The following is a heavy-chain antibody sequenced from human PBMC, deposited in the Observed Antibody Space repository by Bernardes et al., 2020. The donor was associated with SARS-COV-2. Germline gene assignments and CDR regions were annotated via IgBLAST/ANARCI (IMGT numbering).Heavy chain of an antibody. CDR3: AKDTTRYDILTGCDY. V-gene: IGHV3-23*01. CDR1: GFTFSSYA. D-gene: IGHD3-9*01. CDR2: ISGSGGST. Sequence: GSLRLSCAASGFTFSSYAMSWVRQAPGKGLEWVPAISGSGGSTYYADSVKGRFTIPRDNSKNTLYLQMNSLRAEDTAVYYCAKDTTRYDILTGCDYWGQGTLFTVSS. J-gene: IGHJ4*02.